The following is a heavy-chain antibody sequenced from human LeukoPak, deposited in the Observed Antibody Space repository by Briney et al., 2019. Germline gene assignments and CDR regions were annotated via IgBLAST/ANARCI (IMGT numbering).Heavy chain of an antibody. CDR2: INPNSGGT. V-gene: IGHV1-2*02. CDR1: GYTFTGYY. Sequence: ASVTVSCKASGYTFTGYYMHWVRQAPGQGLEWMGWINPNSGGTNYAQKFQGRVTMTRDTSISTAYMELSRLRSDDTAVYYCARVYYHYFYMDVWGKGTTVTISS. J-gene: IGHJ6*03. CDR3: ARVYYHYFYMDV.